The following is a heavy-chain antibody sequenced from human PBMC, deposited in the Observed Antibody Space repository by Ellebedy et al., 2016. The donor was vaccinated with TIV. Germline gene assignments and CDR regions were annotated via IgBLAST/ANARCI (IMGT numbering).Heavy chain of an antibody. CDR2: FDPEDGET. V-gene: IGHV1-24*01. Sequence: ASVKVSXXASGGTFTGYYMHWVRQAPGQGLEWMGGFDPEDGETIYAQKFQGRVTMTEDTSTDTAYMELSSLRSEDTAVYYCARVRGMWGSGSYLFWGQGTLVTVSS. CDR1: GGTFTGYY. D-gene: IGHD3-10*01. J-gene: IGHJ1*01. CDR3: ARVRGMWGSGSYLF.